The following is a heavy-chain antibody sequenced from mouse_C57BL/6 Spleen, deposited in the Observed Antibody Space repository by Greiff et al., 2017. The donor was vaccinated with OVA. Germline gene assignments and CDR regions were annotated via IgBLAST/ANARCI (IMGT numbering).Heavy chain of an antibody. D-gene: IGHD2-10*01. Sequence: QVHVKQPGAELVKPGASVKMSCKASGYTFTSYWITWVKQRPGQGLEWIGDIYPGSGSTNYNEKFKSKATLTVDTSSSTAYMQLSSLTSEDSAVYYCARKDTSYYGNYGDAMDYWGQGTSVTVSS. V-gene: IGHV1-55*01. CDR1: GYTFTSYW. CDR2: IYPGSGST. J-gene: IGHJ4*01. CDR3: ARKDTSYYGNYGDAMDY.